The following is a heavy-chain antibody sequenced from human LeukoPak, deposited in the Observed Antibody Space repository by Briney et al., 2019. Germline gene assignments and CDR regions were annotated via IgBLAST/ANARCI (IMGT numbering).Heavy chain of an antibody. CDR2: IYTSGST. Sequence: SETLSLTCTVSGGSISSYFWTWIRQPAGKGLEWIGRIYTSGSTDYNPSLKSRVTMSVDTSKNQFSLKPYSVTAADTAVYYCARESKSYDGSGYYHDSWGQGTLVTVSS. V-gene: IGHV4-4*07. CDR3: ARESKSYDGSGYYHDS. D-gene: IGHD3-22*01. J-gene: IGHJ4*02. CDR1: GGSISSYF.